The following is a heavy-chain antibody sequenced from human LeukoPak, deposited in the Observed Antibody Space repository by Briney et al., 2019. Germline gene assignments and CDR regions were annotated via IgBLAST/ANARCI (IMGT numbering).Heavy chain of an antibody. V-gene: IGHV3-74*01. Sequence: GGSLRLSCAASGFTFSSYWMHWVRQAPGKGLVWVSRINSDGSSTSYADSVKGRFTISRDNAKNTLYLQVNSLRAEDTAVYYCARGTPRYCSGGSCYRLDYWGQGTLVTVSS. J-gene: IGHJ4*02. D-gene: IGHD2-15*01. CDR3: ARGTPRYCSGGSCYRLDY. CDR1: GFTFSSYW. CDR2: INSDGSST.